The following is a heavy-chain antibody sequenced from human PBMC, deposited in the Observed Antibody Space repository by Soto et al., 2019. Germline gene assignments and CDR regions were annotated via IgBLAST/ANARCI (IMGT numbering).Heavy chain of an antibody. CDR2: ISWNSGSI. Sequence: GGSLRLSCAASGFTFDDYAMHWVRQAPGKGLEWVSGISWNSGSIGYADSVKGRFTISRDNAKNTLYLQMNSLRAEDTAVYYCAKEGDAGPVDYWGQGTLVTVSS. CDR1: GFTFDDYA. CDR3: AKEGDAGPVDY. J-gene: IGHJ4*02. V-gene: IGHV3-9*01. D-gene: IGHD1-26*01.